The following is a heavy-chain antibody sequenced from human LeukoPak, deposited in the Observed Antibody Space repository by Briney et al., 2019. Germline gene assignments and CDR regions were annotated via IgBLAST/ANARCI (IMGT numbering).Heavy chain of an antibody. CDR1: GFTFSSYT. CDR3: ARTWNWFDD. J-gene: IGHJ5*02. CDR2: ISYDGSNK. Sequence: PGRSLRLSCAASGFTFSSYTMPWVRQAPGKGLEWVAVISYDGSNKYYADSVKGRFTISRDTSKRTMYLQMNSLRAEDTAVYYCARTWNWFDDWGQGTLVTVSS. V-gene: IGHV3-30-3*01.